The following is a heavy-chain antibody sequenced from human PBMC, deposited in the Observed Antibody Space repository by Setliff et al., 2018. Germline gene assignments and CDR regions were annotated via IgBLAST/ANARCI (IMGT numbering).Heavy chain of an antibody. V-gene: IGHV4-39*07. D-gene: IGHD5-18*01. CDR2: IYYSGST. CDR1: GGSISSSSYY. J-gene: IGHJ6*02. CDR3: ARGDRWGYSYGPYYYAMDV. Sequence: SETLSLTCTVSGGSISSSSYYWGRIRQPPGKGLEWIGSIYYSGSTYYNPSLKSRVTISVDTSKNQFSLKLSSVTAADTAVYYCARGDRWGYSYGPYYYAMDVWGQGTTVTVSS.